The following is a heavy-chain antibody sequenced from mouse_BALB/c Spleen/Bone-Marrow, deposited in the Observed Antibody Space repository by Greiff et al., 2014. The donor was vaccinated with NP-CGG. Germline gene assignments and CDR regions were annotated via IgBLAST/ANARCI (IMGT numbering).Heavy chain of an antibody. J-gene: IGHJ1*01. D-gene: IGHD2-14*01. CDR1: GFNIKDTY. CDR3: ASYRYAWYFDV. Sequence: DVQLVESGAELVKPGASVKLSCTVSGFNIKDTYLHWVKQRPEQGLEWIGRIDPANGNTKYDPKFQGKATITADTSSNTAYLQLSSLTSEDTAVYYCASYRYAWYFDVWGAGTTVTVSS. V-gene: IGHV14-3*02. CDR2: IDPANGNT.